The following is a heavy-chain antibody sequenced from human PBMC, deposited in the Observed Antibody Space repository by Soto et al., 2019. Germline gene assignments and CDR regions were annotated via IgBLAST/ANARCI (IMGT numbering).Heavy chain of an antibody. J-gene: IGHJ4*02. CDR1: GFMFSYYG. Sequence: GSLRLSCAASGFMFSYYGMHWVRQTPGKGLEWVAAISYDGSEKDYADSVKGRFTISRDNSKNTLYLQMNSLRGEDTAVYYCAKDPRGSYYIGLDYWGQGTLVTVSS. D-gene: IGHD3-10*01. CDR2: ISYDGSEK. V-gene: IGHV3-30*18. CDR3: AKDPRGSYYIGLDY.